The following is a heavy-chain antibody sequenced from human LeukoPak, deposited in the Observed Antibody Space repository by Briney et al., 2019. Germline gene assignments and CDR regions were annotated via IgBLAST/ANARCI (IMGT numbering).Heavy chain of an antibody. CDR3: ARDYYYAFDI. CDR1: GFTFSSYN. Sequence: PGGSLRLSCVASGFTFSSYNMNWVRQAPGKGLEWVSYISSSGSTIYYADSVKGRFTISRDNAKNSLYLQMNSLRAEDTAVYFCARDYYYAFDIWGQGTMVTVSS. J-gene: IGHJ3*02. V-gene: IGHV3-48*04. D-gene: IGHD3-22*01. CDR2: ISSSGSTI.